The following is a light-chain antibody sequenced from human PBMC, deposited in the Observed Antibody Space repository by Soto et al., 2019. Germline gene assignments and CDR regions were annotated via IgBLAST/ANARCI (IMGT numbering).Light chain of an antibody. Sequence: IRVTQSLSTVSVSIGKRATLPCRASQSVSSWLAWYQQKPGQAPTLLIYDASNLETGVPARFSGGGSGTEFTLTIISLQPDDFAAYYCQQSTFYSLPFGHGANVAIK. CDR2: DAS. CDR3: QQSTFYSLP. J-gene: IGKJ3*01. CDR1: QSVSSW. V-gene: IGKV1-5*01.